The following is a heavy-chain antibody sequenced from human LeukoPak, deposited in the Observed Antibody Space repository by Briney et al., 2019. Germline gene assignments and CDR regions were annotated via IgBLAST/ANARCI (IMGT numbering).Heavy chain of an antibody. CDR2: IDSDGTNR. J-gene: IGHJ4*02. V-gene: IGHV3-74*01. CDR3: EGRATGLPEY. Sequence: GGSLRLTCAASGLTFSRYWMHWVRQAPGKGLVWVSRIDSDGTNRDYADSVKGRFTICRDNAKNTVYLQMNSLRDEDTAVYYGEGRATGLPEYWGQGSLVTVSS. CDR1: GLTFSRYW. D-gene: IGHD3-9*01.